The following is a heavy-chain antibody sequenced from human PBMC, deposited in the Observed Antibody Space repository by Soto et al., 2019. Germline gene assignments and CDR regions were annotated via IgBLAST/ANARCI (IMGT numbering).Heavy chain of an antibody. CDR3: VRDTQVLRYLGGVSPYYYGMDV. CDR2: TYYRFMWYN. Sequence: SQTLSLACAISGHSVYSNCAAWHWISQSPSRGLEWLGRTYYRFMWYNDYAVSVKSRITINPDTSKNQFSLQLNSVTPEDTAVYYCVRDTQVLRYLGGVSPYYYGMDVWGQGTTVTVSS. D-gene: IGHD3-3*01. CDR1: GHSVYSNCAA. V-gene: IGHV6-1*01. J-gene: IGHJ6*02.